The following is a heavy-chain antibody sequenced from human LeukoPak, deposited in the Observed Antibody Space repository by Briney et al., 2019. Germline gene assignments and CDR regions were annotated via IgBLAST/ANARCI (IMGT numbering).Heavy chain of an antibody. J-gene: IGHJ4*02. D-gene: IGHD6-13*01. Sequence: GRSLRLSCAASGFTFDDYAMHWVRQAPGKGLEWVSGISWNSGSIGYADSVKGRFTISRDNAKTSLYLQMNSLRAEDTAVYYCARDSRGGAAADFDYWGQGTLVTVSS. V-gene: IGHV3-9*01. CDR3: ARDSRGGAAADFDY. CDR2: ISWNSGSI. CDR1: GFTFDDYA.